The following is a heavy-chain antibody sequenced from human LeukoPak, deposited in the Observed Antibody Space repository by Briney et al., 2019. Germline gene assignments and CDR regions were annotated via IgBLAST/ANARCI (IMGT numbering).Heavy chain of an antibody. J-gene: IGHJ4*02. CDR2: IGISSTDV. CDR1: GFTFSSYE. CDR3: ARGNYATGLN. Sequence: GGSLRLSCEASGFTFSSYEFNWVRQAPGKGLEWVSYIGISSTDVYYAHSVKGRFTISRDNAKNSLYLQMNSLRAEDMALYYCARGNYATGLNWGQGTLVTVSS. D-gene: IGHD3-10*01. V-gene: IGHV3-48*03.